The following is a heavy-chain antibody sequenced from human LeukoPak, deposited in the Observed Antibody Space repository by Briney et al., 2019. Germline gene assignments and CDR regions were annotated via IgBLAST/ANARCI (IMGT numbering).Heavy chain of an antibody. CDR3: ARDFYDSSGYYQVNY. V-gene: IGHV3-30-3*01. D-gene: IGHD3-22*01. CDR2: ISDDGSRQ. CDR1: GFTFSNYA. Sequence: PGRSLRLSCAATGFTFSNYAIHWGRQAPGKGLEWVAFISDDGSRQHYADSVKGRFTISRDNSKSTLYLQMNSLRAEDTAVYYCARDFYDSSGYYQVNYWGQGTLVTVSS. J-gene: IGHJ4*02.